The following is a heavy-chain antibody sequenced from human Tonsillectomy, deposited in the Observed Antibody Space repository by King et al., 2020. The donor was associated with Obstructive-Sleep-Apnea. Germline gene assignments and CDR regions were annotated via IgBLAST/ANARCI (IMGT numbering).Heavy chain of an antibody. CDR1: GXTXSRXW. V-gene: IGHV3-7*01. J-gene: IGHJ3*01. D-gene: IGHD5-12*01. Sequence: VQLVESGGGLVQPGGSLSXSCVXSGXTXSRXWMTWXRQXPGXXXXWXAXIHEDXSXRNXGDSVKGRFTISXDDATNSLFLHMTRMRAEDTAVYYCVXXDTHXXXLFXYDALDXXGQXTMVTVS. CDR2: IHEDXSXR. CDR3: VXXDTHXXXLFXYDALDX.